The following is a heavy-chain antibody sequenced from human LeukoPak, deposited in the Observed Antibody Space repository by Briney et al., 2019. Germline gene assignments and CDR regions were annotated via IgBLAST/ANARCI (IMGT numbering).Heavy chain of an antibody. Sequence: GGSLRLSCAASGFTFSSYGMHWVRQAPGKGLEWVAVISYDGSNKYYADSVKGRFTISRDNSKNTLYLQMNSLRAEDTAVYYCAKELIAAAGVGAFDIWGQGTMGTVSS. CDR3: AKELIAAAGVGAFDI. D-gene: IGHD6-13*01. J-gene: IGHJ3*02. V-gene: IGHV3-30*18. CDR2: ISYDGSNK. CDR1: GFTFSSYG.